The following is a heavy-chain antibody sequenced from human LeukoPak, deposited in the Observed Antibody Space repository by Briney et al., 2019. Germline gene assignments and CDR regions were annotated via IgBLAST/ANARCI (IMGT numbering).Heavy chain of an antibody. CDR2: IYPGDSDT. J-gene: IGHJ3*02. D-gene: IGHD3-22*01. CDR3: AIHYYYDSSGYFGAFDI. V-gene: IGHV5-51*01. CDR1: GYSFTSYW. Sequence: GESLKISCKGSGYSFTSYWIGWVRQMPGKGLEWMGIIYPGDSDTRYSPSFQGHVTISADKSISTAYLQWSSLKASDTAMYYCAIHYYYDSSGYFGAFDIWGQGTMVTVSS.